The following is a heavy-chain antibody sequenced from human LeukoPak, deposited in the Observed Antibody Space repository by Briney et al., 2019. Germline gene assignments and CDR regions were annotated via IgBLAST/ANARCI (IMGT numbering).Heavy chain of an antibody. CDR3: ATRYSNSPFLAHY. Sequence: GGSLRLSCAASGSNFCSYEMKWVRQAPGKGLEWISYISRLGGSIYYADSVQGRFTVSRDNAKNSLYLQLNRLRAEDTAIYYCATRYSNSPFLAHYWGQGTLVTVSS. J-gene: IGHJ4*02. D-gene: IGHD4-11*01. CDR1: GSNFCSYE. V-gene: IGHV3-48*03. CDR2: ISRLGGSI.